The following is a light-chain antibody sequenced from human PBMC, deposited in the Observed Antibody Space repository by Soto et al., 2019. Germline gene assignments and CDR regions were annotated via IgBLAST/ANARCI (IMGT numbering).Light chain of an antibody. CDR2: GAS. V-gene: IGKV3-20*01. Sequence: IVLTQSPGTLSLSPGERATLSCRARQSVSSSYLAWYQQKPGQAPRLLIYGASSRATGIPDRFSGSGSGTDFTLTISRLEPEDFAVYYCQQYPGYTFGQGTKLEIK. J-gene: IGKJ2*01. CDR3: QQYPGYT. CDR1: QSVSSSY.